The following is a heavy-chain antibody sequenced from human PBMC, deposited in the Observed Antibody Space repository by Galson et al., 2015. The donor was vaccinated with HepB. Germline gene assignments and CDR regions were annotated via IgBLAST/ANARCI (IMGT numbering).Heavy chain of an antibody. D-gene: IGHD3-10*01. CDR2: INTNTGNP. CDR1: GHTFTSYA. V-gene: IGHV7-4-1*02. CDR3: ARVGYYYGSGSYYKGDYFDY. J-gene: IGHJ4*02. Sequence: SVKVSCKASGHTFTSYAMNWVRQAPGQGLEWMGWINTNTGNPTYAQGFTGRFVFSLDTSVSTAYLQISSLKAEDTAVYYCARVGYYYGSGSYYKGDYFDYWGQGTLVTVSS.